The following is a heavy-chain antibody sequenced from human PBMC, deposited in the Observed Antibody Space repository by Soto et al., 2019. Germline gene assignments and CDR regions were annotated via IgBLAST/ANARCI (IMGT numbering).Heavy chain of an antibody. CDR1: GFIFSSHW. D-gene: IGHD1-1*01. V-gene: IGHV3-74*01. CDR3: VRDNNWSFDY. J-gene: IGHJ4*02. CDR2: IGPDGSNI. Sequence: GGSLRLSCAASGFIFSSHWMHWVRQAPGKGLVGVSHIGPDGSNIWEADSVQGRFTISRDNARNRLYLQMNSLRDEDTAIYYCVRDNNWSFDYWGQGILFPVSS.